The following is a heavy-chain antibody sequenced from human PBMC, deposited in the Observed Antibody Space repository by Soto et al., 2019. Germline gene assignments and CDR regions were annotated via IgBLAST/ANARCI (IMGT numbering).Heavy chain of an antibody. CDR1: GFTFSSYA. Sequence: EVQLLESGGGLVQPGGSLRLSCAASGFTFSSYAMSWVRQAPGKGLEWVSAISGSGGSTYYADSVTGRFTISRDNSKNKVYLQIESLGPEATAVYYCAKVVCRGVPSYFSMDVWGQGTTVTVSS. CDR2: ISGSGGST. V-gene: IGHV3-23*01. CDR3: AKVVCRGVPSYFSMDV. J-gene: IGHJ6*02. D-gene: IGHD3-10*01.